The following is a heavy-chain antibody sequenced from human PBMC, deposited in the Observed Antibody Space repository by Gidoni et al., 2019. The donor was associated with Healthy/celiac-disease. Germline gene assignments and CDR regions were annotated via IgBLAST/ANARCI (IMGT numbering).Heavy chain of an antibody. V-gene: IGHV3-33*01. CDR2: IWYDGSNK. CDR3: AAEKLSGSYYHLDY. D-gene: IGHD1-26*01. CDR1: GFTCSSYG. J-gene: IGHJ4*02. Sequence: QVQLVESGGGVVQPGGSLRLSCAASGFTCSSYGMHWVRQAPGKGLEWVAVIWYDGSNKYYADSVKGRFTISRDNSKNTLYLQMNSLRAEDTAVYYCAAEKLSGSYYHLDYWGQGTLVTVSS.